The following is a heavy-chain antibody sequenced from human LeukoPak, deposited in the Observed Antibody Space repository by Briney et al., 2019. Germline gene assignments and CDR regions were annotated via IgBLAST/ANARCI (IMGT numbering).Heavy chain of an antibody. V-gene: IGHV4-61*02. Sequence: SQTLSLTCTVSGGSISSGSYYWSWIRQPAGKGLEWIGRIYTSGSTNYNPSLKSRVTISVDTSKNQFSLKLSSVTAADTAVYYCARDGGGYSSDYWGQGTLVTVSS. CDR2: IYTSGST. D-gene: IGHD5-18*01. J-gene: IGHJ4*02. CDR3: ARDGGGYSSDY. CDR1: GGSISSGSYY.